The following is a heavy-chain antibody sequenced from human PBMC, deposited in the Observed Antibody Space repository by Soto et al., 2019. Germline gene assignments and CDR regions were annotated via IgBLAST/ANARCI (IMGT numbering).Heavy chain of an antibody. J-gene: IGHJ4*02. Sequence: GGSLRLSCAASGFTFSSYGMHWVRQAPGKGLEWVAVIWYDGSNKYYADSVKGRFTISRDNSKNTLYLQMNSLRAEDTAVYYCAKAGAGSTYGYYFDSWGQGALVTVSS. CDR2: IWYDGSNK. CDR3: AKAGAGSTYGYYFDS. V-gene: IGHV3-33*06. D-gene: IGHD5-18*01. CDR1: GFTFSSYG.